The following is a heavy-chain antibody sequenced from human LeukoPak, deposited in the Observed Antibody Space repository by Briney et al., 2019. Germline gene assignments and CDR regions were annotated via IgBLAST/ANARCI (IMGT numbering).Heavy chain of an antibody. V-gene: IGHV3-7*01. D-gene: IGHD3-22*01. J-gene: IGHJ1*01. CDR1: GFTFSSYW. Sequence: GGSLRLSCAASGFTFSSYWMSWVRQAPGKGLEWVANIKQDGSEKYYVDSVKGRFTISRDNAKNSLYLQMNSLRAEDTAVYYCARDSGYYDSSGYSYFQHWGQGTLVTVSS. CDR2: IKQDGSEK. CDR3: ARDSGYYDSSGYSYFQH.